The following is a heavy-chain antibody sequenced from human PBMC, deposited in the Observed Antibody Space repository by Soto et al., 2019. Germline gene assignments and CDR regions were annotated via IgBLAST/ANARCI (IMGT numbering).Heavy chain of an antibody. Sequence: EVQLLESGGGLVQPGGSLRLSCAASGFTFSSYAMSWVRQAPGKGLEWVSAISGSGGSTYYADSVKGRFTISRDNSKIRLYLQMNRLRAEDTAVYYCARAPTIYGSGSYYYYCGQGTMVTGSS. D-gene: IGHD3-10*01. CDR1: GFTFSSYA. CDR2: ISGSGGST. CDR3: ARAPTIYGSGSYYYY. V-gene: IGHV3-23*01. J-gene: IGHJ4*02.